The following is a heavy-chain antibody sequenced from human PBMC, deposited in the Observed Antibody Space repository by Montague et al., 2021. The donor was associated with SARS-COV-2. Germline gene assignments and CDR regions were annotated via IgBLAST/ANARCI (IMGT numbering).Heavy chain of an antibody. CDR2: IYYSGST. V-gene: IGHV4-39*01. Sequence: SETLSLTCTVSGGSISSSSYYWGWIRQPPGKGLEWIGSIYYSGSTYHNPSLKSRVAISVDTSGGQGSLKLSSVTAADTAVYYCARRSYDILTGYSIPNWFDPWGQGTLVTVSS. CDR3: ARRSYDILTGYSIPNWFDP. J-gene: IGHJ5*02. D-gene: IGHD3-9*01. CDR1: GGSISSSSYY.